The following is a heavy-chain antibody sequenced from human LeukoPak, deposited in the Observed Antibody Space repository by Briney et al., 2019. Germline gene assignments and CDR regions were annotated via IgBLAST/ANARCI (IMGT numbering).Heavy chain of an antibody. V-gene: IGHV3-23*01. CDR2: VSGSGGST. Sequence: GGSLRLSCVVSGITLANYGMSWVRQAPGKGLEWVAGVSGSGGSTNYADSVKGRFTISRDNPKNTLYLQMNSLRAEDTAVYYCARDKGGDYSGSYQLLEWGQGTLVTVSS. D-gene: IGHD1-26*01. CDR1: GITLANYG. CDR3: ARDKGGDYSGSYQLLE. J-gene: IGHJ4*02.